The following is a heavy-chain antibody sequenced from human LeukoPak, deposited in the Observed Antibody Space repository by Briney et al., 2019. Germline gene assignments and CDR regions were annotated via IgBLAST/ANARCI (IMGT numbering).Heavy chain of an antibody. CDR3: ARVHRGVRYSSFFDY. CDR2: ISFDGSNK. J-gene: IGHJ4*02. V-gene: IGHV3-30*03. Sequence: GRSLRLSCAASGFTFSNYGMHWVRQAPGKGLEWVAVISFDGSNKYYADSVKGRFTISRDSSKNTLNLQMNSLRAEDTAVYYCARVHRGVRYSSFFDYWGQGTLVTVSS. CDR1: GFTFSNYG. D-gene: IGHD5-18*01.